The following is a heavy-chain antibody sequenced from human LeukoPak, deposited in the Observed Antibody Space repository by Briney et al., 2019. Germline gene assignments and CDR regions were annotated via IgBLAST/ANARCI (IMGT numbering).Heavy chain of an antibody. V-gene: IGHV4-61*01. Sequence: SETLSLTCTVSGGSVSGGNYYCSWFRQSPGKGLEWIGYIHYSGSTVYNPSLNGRVTMSIDTSKNQFSLNLSSVAGADTGVYYCARTGSTGGYWGQGTLVTVS. CDR1: GGSVSGGNYY. J-gene: IGHJ4*02. D-gene: IGHD1-1*01. CDR3: ARTGSTGGY. CDR2: IHYSGST.